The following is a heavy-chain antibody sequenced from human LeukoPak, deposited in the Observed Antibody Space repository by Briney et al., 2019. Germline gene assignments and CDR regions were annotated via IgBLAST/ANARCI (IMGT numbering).Heavy chain of an antibody. CDR3: AKDQIGYSYGYSRWGEKDDY. V-gene: IGHV3-23*01. D-gene: IGHD5-18*01. CDR2: VSESGGGT. J-gene: IGHJ4*02. CDR1: GFTFSSYS. Sequence: GGSLRLSCAASGFTFSSYSMSWVRQVPGKGLEWVSSVSESGGGTYYADSVKGRFTISRDNSKNTLYLQMNSLRAEDTAVYYCAKDQIGYSYGYSRWGEKDDYWGQGTLVTVSS.